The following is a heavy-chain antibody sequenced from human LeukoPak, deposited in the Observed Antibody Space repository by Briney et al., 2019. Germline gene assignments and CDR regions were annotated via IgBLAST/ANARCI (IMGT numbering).Heavy chain of an antibody. J-gene: IGHJ4*02. V-gene: IGHV4-4*02. D-gene: IGHD6-13*01. CDR1: GASLNNDEW. CDR3: ARLGMAAPGSRYFDY. CDR2: IYHSGST. Sequence: PSGTLSLTCAVSGASLNNDEWWNWVRQAPGKGLEWIGEIYHSGSTNYNPSLKSRVTISLDKSKNQFSLRLNSVTAADTAVYFCARLGMAAPGSRYFDYWGQGTLVTVSS.